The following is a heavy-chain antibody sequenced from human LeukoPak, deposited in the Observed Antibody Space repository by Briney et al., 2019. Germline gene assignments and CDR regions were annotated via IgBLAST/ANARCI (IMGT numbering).Heavy chain of an antibody. V-gene: IGHV3-7*01. CDR2: IKGDGSEK. CDR3: AREET. Sequence: PGGSLRLSCVASGFTFSSYWLSWVRQAPGKGLEWVANIKGDGSEKYYVDSVKGRFTISRDNAKNSLYLQMNSLRAEDTAVYYCAREETWGQGTLVTVSS. CDR1: GFTFSSYW. J-gene: IGHJ4*02.